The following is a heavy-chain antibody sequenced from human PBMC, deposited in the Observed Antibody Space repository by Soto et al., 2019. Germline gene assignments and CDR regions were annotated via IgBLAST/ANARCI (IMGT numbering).Heavy chain of an antibody. J-gene: IGHJ4*02. CDR2: ISYDGSNK. V-gene: IGHV3-30-3*01. CDR1: GFTFSSYA. CDR3: ARSEYSGSPQLGYYFDY. D-gene: IGHD1-26*01. Sequence: QVQLVESGGGVVQPGRSLRLSCAASGFTFSSYAMHWVRQAPGKGLEWVAVISYDGSNKYYADSVKGRFTISRDNSKNTLYLQMNSLRAEDTAVYYCARSEYSGSPQLGYYFDYWGQGTLVTVSS.